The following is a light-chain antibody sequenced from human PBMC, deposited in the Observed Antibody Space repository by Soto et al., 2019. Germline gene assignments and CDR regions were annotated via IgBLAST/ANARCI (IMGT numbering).Light chain of an antibody. CDR3: AAWDDSLKNWV. CDR1: SSNIGSNT. J-gene: IGLJ3*02. V-gene: IGLV1-44*01. CDR2: SNN. Sequence: QPVLTQPPSASGTPGQRVTISCSGSSSNIGSNTVNWYQQLPGTAPKLLIYSNNQRPSGVPDRFSGSKSGTSASLAISGLQSEDEADYYCAAWDDSLKNWVFGGGTKLTVL.